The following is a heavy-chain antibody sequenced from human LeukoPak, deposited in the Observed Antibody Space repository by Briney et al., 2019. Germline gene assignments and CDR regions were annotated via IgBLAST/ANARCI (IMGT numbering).Heavy chain of an antibody. D-gene: IGHD3-22*01. CDR1: GXTFSSYE. V-gene: IGHV3-48*03. CDR3: ASSRDYYDSSGYYY. CDR2: ISSSGSTI. J-gene: IGHJ4*02. Sequence: GGSLRLSCAASGXTFSSYEVNWVRQAPGKGLEWVSYISSSGSTIYYADSVKGRFTISRDNAKNSLYLQMNSLRAEDTAVYYCASSRDYYDSSGYYYWGQGTLVTVSS.